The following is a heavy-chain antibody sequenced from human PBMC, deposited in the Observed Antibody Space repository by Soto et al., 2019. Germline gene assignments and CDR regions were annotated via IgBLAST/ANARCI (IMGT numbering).Heavy chain of an antibody. CDR1: GFTFSSYA. CDR2: ISGSGGST. D-gene: IGHD5-18*01. Sequence: GGSLRLSCAASGFTFSSYAMSWVRQAPGKGLEWVSAISGSGGSTYYADSVKGRFTISRDNSKNTLYLQMNSLRAEDTAVYYCARDISESSYGKKYYHYGMDVWGKGTTVPVSS. V-gene: IGHV3-23*01. J-gene: IGHJ6*04. CDR3: ARDISESSYGKKYYHYGMDV.